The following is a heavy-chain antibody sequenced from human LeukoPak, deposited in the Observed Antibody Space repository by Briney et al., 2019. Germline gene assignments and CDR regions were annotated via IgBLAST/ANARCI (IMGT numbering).Heavy chain of an antibody. J-gene: IGHJ4*02. Sequence: PGGSLRLSCAASGFTFSSYAMHWVRQAPGKGLEWVAVISYDGSNKYYADSVKGRFTISRDNSKNTLYLQMNSLRAEDTAVYYCARAQGGDCSICVGWYFDYWGQGTLVTVSS. D-gene: IGHD2-21*02. CDR1: GFTFSSYA. V-gene: IGHV3-30-3*01. CDR2: ISYDGSNK. CDR3: ARAQGGDCSICVGWYFDY.